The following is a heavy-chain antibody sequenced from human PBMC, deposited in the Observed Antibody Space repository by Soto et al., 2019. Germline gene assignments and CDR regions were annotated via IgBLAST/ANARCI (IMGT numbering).Heavy chain of an antibody. CDR2: IWYDGSNK. D-gene: IGHD3-22*01. V-gene: IGHV3-33*01. J-gene: IGHJ6*02. CDR3: ARSLYYYDSSGWAYYGTDV. Sequence: GGSLRLSCAASGFTFSSYGMHWVRQAPGKGLEWVAVIWYDGSNKYYADSVKGRFTISRDNSKNTLYLQMNSLRAEDTAVYYCARSLYYYDSSGWAYYGTDVWGQGTTVTVSS. CDR1: GFTFSSYG.